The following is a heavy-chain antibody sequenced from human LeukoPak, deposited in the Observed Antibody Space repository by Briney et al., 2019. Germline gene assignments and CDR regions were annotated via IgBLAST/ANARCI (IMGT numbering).Heavy chain of an antibody. V-gene: IGHV2-5*02. CDR2: IYWDDDK. J-gene: IGHJ4*02. CDR3: GGGSWGWVDY. CDR1: GFSLSTSGVG. D-gene: IGHD6-13*01. Sequence: SGPTLVNPPQTLTLTCTFSGFSLSTSGVGVGWIRQPPVKALEWLALIYWDDDKRYIPSLKSRLTITNYTSKNQVVLTMTNMDPVDTATYYEGGGSWGWVDYWGQGTLVTVSS.